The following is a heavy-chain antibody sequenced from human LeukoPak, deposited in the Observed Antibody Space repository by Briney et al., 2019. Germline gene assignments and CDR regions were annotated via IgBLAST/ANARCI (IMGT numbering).Heavy chain of an antibody. V-gene: IGHV4-4*07. CDR1: GGAISSYH. Sequence: SETLSLTCTVSGGAISSYHWSWIRQPAGKGLEWIGRIYTSGSTNYNPSLKSRVSISVDTSKNQFSLYYCAREHDGSGSWTMTYFYNYYMDVWGKGTTVTVSS. CDR3: TYFYNYYMDV. CDR2: IYTSGST. D-gene: IGHD3-10*01. J-gene: IGHJ6*03.